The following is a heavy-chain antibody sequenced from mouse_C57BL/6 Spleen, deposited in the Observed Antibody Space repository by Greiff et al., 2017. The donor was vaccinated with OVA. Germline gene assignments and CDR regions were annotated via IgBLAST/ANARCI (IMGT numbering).Heavy chain of an antibody. CDR1: GFTFSSYA. J-gene: IGHJ3*01. V-gene: IGHV5-4*01. D-gene: IGHD2-4*01. Sequence: DVMLVESGGGLVKPGGSLKLSCAASGFTFSSYAMSWVRQTPEKRLEWVATISDGGSYTYYPDNVKGRFTISRDNAKNNLYLQMSHLKSEDTAMYYCAREGGLYDYDDWFAYWGQGTLVTVSA. CDR3: AREGGLYDYDDWFAY. CDR2: ISDGGSYT.